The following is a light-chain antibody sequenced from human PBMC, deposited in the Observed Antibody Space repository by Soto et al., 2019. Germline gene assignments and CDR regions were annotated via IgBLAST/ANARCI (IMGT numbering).Light chain of an antibody. CDR3: SSYSSISTLV. V-gene: IGLV2-14*01. CDR1: SSDVGGYNY. CDR2: EVN. J-gene: IGLJ1*01. Sequence: QSALTQPASVSGSRGQSITIACTGTSSDVGGYNYVSWFQQHPGKAPKLMISEVNNRPSGVSNRFSASKSGNTASLTISGLQSEDEATYYCSSYSSISTLVFGTGTKLPS.